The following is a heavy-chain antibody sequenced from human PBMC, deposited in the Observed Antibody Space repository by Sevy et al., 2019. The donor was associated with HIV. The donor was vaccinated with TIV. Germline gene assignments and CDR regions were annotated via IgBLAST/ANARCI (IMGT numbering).Heavy chain of an antibody. Sequence: GGSLRLSCAASGFTFSSYAMSWVRQAPGKGLEWVSAISGSGGSTYYADTVKGRFTISRDNSKNTLDLQMNSLRAEDTAVYYCAKDPPGIAARPHYFDYWGQRTLVTVSS. V-gene: IGHV3-23*01. CDR2: ISGSGGST. D-gene: IGHD6-6*01. CDR3: AKDPPGIAARPHYFDY. J-gene: IGHJ4*02. CDR1: GFTFSSYA.